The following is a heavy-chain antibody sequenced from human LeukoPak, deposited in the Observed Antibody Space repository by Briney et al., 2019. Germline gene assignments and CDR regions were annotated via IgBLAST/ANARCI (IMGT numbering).Heavy chain of an antibody. CDR2: MNPNSGNT. D-gene: IGHD2-15*01. V-gene: IGHV1-8*01. Sequence: ASVKVSCKASGYTFTSYDINWVRQATGQGLEWMGWMNPNSGNTGYAQKFQGRVTMTRNTSITTAYMELSSLRSEDTAVYYCARGAPSRYCSGGSCPYFDYWGQGTLVTVSS. J-gene: IGHJ4*02. CDR3: ARGAPSRYCSGGSCPYFDY. CDR1: GYTFTSYD.